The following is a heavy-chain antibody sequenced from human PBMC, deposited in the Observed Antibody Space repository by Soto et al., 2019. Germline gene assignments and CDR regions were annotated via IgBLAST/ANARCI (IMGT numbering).Heavy chain of an antibody. J-gene: IGHJ4*02. CDR1: GFTFSSYA. CDR3: AREQQLVPKLRARVADY. Sequence: GGSLRLSCAASGFTFSSYAMHWVRQAPGKGLEWVAVISYDGSNKYYTDSVKGRFTISRDNSKNTLYLQMNSLRAEDTAVDYCAREQQLVPKLRARVADYWGQGTLVTVSS. V-gene: IGHV3-30-3*01. CDR2: ISYDGSNK. D-gene: IGHD6-13*01.